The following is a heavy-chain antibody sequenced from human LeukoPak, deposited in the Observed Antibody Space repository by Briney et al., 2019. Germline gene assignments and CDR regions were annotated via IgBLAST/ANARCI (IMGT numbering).Heavy chain of an antibody. D-gene: IGHD3-3*01. J-gene: IGHJ4*02. V-gene: IGHV4-4*07. CDR3: ARDPEGHGYYFDY. Sequence: SETLSLTCTVSGGSTSNYFCTWLRQSAGKGLEWIGRIHTSGSTNYNPSLKSRVSMSVDTSKNQFSLKLSSVTAADTAVFYCARDPEGHGYYFDYWGQGALVTVSS. CDR1: GGSTSNYF. CDR2: IHTSGST.